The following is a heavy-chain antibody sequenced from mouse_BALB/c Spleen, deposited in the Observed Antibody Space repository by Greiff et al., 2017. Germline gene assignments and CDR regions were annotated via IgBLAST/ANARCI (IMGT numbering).Heavy chain of an antibody. CDR1: GYAFTSYL. Sequence: VQLQQSGAELVRPGASVKVSCKASGYAFTSYLMEWVKQRPGQGLEWIGVINPGSGVTNYNEKFKGKATLTADKSSSTDYMQLSSLTSDDSAVYFYARGGEGSPPFAYWGQGTLVTVSA. J-gene: IGHJ3*01. CDR2: INPGSGVT. V-gene: IGHV1-54*03. CDR3: ARGGEGSPPFAY. D-gene: IGHD1-1*01.